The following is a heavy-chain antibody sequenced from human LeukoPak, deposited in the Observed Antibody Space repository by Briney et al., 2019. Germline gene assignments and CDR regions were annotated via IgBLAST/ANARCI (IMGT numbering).Heavy chain of an antibody. V-gene: IGHV3-23*01. D-gene: IGHD3-22*01. CDR2: ISGSGGST. J-gene: IGHJ5*02. Sequence: HPGGSLRLSCAASGFTFSNAWMSWVRQAPGKGLEWVSAISGSGGSTYYADSVKRRFTIYRDNSNNKLYLQMNSLRAEDTGVYYCATRPGMIVVVINLWGRGTLVTVSS. CDR1: GFTFSNAW. CDR3: ATRPGMIVVVINL.